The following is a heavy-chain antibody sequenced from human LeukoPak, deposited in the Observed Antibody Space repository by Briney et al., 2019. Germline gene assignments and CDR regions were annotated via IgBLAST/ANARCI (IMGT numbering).Heavy chain of an antibody. CDR1: GFTVSSNY. J-gene: IGHJ4*02. D-gene: IGHD3-10*01. CDR3: ARDEGEDYYGSGSYSN. V-gene: IGHV3-66*01. Sequence: GGSLRLSCAASGFTVSSNYMSWVRQAPGKELEWVSVIYSSGSTYYADSVKGRFTISRDNSKNTLYLQMNSLRTEDTAVYYCARDEGEDYYGSGSYSNWGQGTLVTVSS. CDR2: IYSSGST.